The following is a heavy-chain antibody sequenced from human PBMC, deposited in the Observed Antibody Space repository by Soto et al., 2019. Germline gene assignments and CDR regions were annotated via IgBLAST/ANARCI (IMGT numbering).Heavy chain of an antibody. CDR3: ARESYSSGWYPRF. V-gene: IGHV1-69*04. J-gene: IGHJ4*02. CDR2: IIPILGIA. D-gene: IGHD6-19*01. Sequence: SVKVSCKASGGTFSSYTISWVRQAPGQGLEWMGRIIPILGIANYAQKFQGRVTITADKSTSTAYMELSSLRSEDTAVYYCARESYSSGWYPRFWGQGTLVTVSS. CDR1: GGTFSSYT.